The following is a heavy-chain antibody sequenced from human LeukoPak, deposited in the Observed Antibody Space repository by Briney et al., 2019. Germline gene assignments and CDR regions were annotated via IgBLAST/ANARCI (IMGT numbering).Heavy chain of an antibody. CDR1: GFSLSTSGVG. CDR2: IYWDDDK. J-gene: IGHJ4*02. Sequence: SGPTLVKPTQTLTLTCTFSGFSLSTSGVGVGWIRQPPGKALEWLAVIYWDDDKRFSPSLKSRLAITKDTSKNQVVLTMANMDPVDTATYYCALSRYCTSTICFVDWGQGTLVTVSS. V-gene: IGHV2-5*02. CDR3: ALSRYCTSTICFVD. D-gene: IGHD2-2*01.